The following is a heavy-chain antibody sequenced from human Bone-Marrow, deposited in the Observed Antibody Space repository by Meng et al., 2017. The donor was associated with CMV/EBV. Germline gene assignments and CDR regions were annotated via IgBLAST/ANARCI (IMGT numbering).Heavy chain of an antibody. V-gene: IGHV3-30*02. CDR2: IRHDGTNK. J-gene: IGHJ6*02. CDR3: AEILTGGNYGLDV. D-gene: IGHD7-27*01. CDR1: GFTFDNYG. Sequence: GESLKISCAASGFTFDNYGMHWVRQTPGKGLEWVAFIRHDGTNKYYGDSVKGRFTISRDNFKNTLYLRMNSLRVEDTAVYYCAEILTGGNYGLDVWGQGTTVTVSS.